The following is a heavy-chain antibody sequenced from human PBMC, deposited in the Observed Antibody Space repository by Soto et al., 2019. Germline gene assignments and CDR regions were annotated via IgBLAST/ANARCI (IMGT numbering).Heavy chain of an antibody. J-gene: IGHJ3*02. Sequence: QVQLQESGPGLVKPSETLSLTCTVAGGSITSFFWSWIRQPPGKGLEWIAYISSSVSTKYNPSLKSRVTISLDTSKNHFSLRSISVTAADTAVYYCARLAPRDGDPKTVRAFDIWGQGTMVTVSS. CDR2: ISSSVST. D-gene: IGHD1-1*01. V-gene: IGHV4-59*01. CDR3: ARLAPRDGDPKTVRAFDI. CDR1: GGSITSFF.